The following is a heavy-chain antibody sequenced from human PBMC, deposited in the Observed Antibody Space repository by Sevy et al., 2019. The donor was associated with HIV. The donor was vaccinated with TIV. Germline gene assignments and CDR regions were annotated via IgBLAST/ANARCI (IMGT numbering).Heavy chain of an antibody. CDR1: GFTFSSYG. CDR3: AKDGAGSLSSGPYYYHYGMDV. CDR2: ISYDGSNK. Sequence: GGSLRLSCAASGFTFSSYGVHWVRQAPGKGLEWVAVISYDGSNKYYADSVKGRFTISRDNSKNTLYLQMNSLRAEITAVYYCAKDGAGSLSSGPYYYHYGMDVWGQGTTVTVSS. D-gene: IGHD3-22*01. V-gene: IGHV3-30*18. J-gene: IGHJ6*02.